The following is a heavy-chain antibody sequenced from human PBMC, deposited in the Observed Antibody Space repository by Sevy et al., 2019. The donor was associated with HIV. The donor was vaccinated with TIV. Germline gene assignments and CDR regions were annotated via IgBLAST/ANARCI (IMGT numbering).Heavy chain of an antibody. V-gene: IGHV4-59*01. J-gene: IGHJ5*02. CDR3: ARAEYGHSRGWYSWLDA. CDR1: TGYINNYY. Sequence: PETLSLTCTVSTGYINNYYWTWVRQSPGKGLEWIGYIYYRGNTKYNPSLESRVSMSIDTNKEQFSLTLTSVTGADSAIYYCARAEYGHSRGWYSWLDAWGQGILVTVSS. D-gene: IGHD6-19*01. CDR2: IYYRGNT.